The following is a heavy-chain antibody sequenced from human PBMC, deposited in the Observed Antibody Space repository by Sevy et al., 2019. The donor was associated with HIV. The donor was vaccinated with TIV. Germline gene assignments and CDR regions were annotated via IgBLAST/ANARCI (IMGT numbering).Heavy chain of an antibody. J-gene: IGHJ6*03. CDR1: GFTFSSYS. CDR3: ARDRVAAAGYYYYYMDV. Sequence: GGSLRLSCAASGFTFSSYSMNWVRQAPGKGLEWVSYISSSSSTIYYAASVKGRFTISRDNAKNSLYLQMNSLRDEDTALYYCARDRVAAAGYYYYYMDVWGKGTTVTVSS. V-gene: IGHV3-48*02. D-gene: IGHD6-13*01. CDR2: ISSSSSTI.